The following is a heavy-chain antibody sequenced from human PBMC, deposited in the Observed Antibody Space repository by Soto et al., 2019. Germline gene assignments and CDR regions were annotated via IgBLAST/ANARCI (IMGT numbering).Heavy chain of an antibody. Sequence: LSLTFAVYGVSFSGYSWSWIRQPPGKGLEWIGEINHSGSTNYNPSLKSRVTISVDTSKNQFSLKLSSVTAADTAVYYCARGSSAQGYGMDVWGQGTTVTVSS. CDR1: GVSFSGYS. CDR2: INHSGST. J-gene: IGHJ6*02. V-gene: IGHV4-34*01. D-gene: IGHD6-6*01. CDR3: ARGSSAQGYGMDV.